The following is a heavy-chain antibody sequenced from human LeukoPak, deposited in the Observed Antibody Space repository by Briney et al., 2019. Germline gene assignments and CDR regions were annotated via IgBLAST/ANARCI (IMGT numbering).Heavy chain of an antibody. CDR2: IYYSGST. Sequence: TLSLTCTVSGGSISSGGYYWSWIRQHPGKGLEWIEYIYYSGSTYYNPSLKSRVTISVDTSKNQFSLKLSSVTAADTAVYYCARGWLRLSGMDVWGQGTTVTVSS. CDR1: GGSISSGGYY. D-gene: IGHD5-12*01. CDR3: ARGWLRLSGMDV. J-gene: IGHJ6*02. V-gene: IGHV4-31*03.